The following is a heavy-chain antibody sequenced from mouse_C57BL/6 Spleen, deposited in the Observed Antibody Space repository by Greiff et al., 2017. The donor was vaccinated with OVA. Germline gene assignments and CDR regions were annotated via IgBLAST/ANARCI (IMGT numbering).Heavy chain of an antibody. Sequence: EVKVVESGGGLVQPGGSLSLSCAASGFTFTDYYMSWVRQPPGKALEWLGFIRNKANGYTTEYSASVKGRFTISRDNSQSILYLQMNALRAEDSATYYCARYNYGSSYGFAYWGQGTLVTVSA. CDR2: IRNKANGYTT. CDR3: ARYNYGSSYGFAY. D-gene: IGHD1-1*01. V-gene: IGHV7-3*01. CDR1: GFTFTDYY. J-gene: IGHJ3*01.